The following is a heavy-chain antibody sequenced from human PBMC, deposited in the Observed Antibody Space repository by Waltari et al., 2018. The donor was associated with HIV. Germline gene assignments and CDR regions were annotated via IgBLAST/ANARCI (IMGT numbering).Heavy chain of an antibody. CDR3: VGEGRGVSENWFDP. CDR2: IDQEGNEK. J-gene: IGHJ5*02. D-gene: IGHD3-10*01. CDR1: RFTFSAFW. V-gene: IGHV3-7*01. Sequence: EVQLVESGGGLVQPGGSLRLSCAASRFTFSAFWMSWVRQAPGKGRGWVPNIDQEGNEKYYGDSAKARFTISRDNAENSLHLQMNNLRAEDTAVYYCVGEGRGVSENWFDPWGQGTRVIVSS.